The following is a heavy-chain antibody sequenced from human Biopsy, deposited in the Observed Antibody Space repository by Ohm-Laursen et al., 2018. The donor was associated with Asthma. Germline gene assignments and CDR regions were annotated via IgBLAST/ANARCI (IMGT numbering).Heavy chain of an antibody. Sequence: GTLSLTCTVSGGSMSSSSYYWGWIRQPPGKGLEWMGSISYTGSFYHNQPLKSRVTISIDTSKNHFFLKRTSVAAADTAVYYCARHWDWGSFFDYWGQGTPVTVSS. CDR2: ISYTGSF. J-gene: IGHJ4*02. D-gene: IGHD7-27*01. V-gene: IGHV4-39*01. CDR3: ARHWDWGSFFDY. CDR1: GGSMSSSSYY.